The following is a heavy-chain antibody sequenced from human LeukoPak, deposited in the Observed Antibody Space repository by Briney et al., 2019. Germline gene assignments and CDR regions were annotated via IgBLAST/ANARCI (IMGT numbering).Heavy chain of an antibody. Sequence: GGSLRLSCAASGFTFSSYAMHWVRQAPGKGLEWVAVISYDGSNKYYADSVKGRFTISRDNAKNSLYLQMNSLRAEDAAVYYCARSGYSYGYVWDYWGQGTLVTVSS. D-gene: IGHD5-18*01. CDR1: GFTFSSYA. CDR2: ISYDGSNK. J-gene: IGHJ4*02. CDR3: ARSGYSYGYVWDY. V-gene: IGHV3-30-3*01.